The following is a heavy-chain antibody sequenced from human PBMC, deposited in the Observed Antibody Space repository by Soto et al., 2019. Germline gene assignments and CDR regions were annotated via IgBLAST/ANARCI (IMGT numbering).Heavy chain of an antibody. J-gene: IGHJ4*02. CDR3: AGSDLVPTASCDY. Sequence: QVQLVQSAAEVMQPGASMKVSCKASGYTFTTHGIGWVRQAPGQGLEWMGWVSAYNGNTNYAQKFQGRVTMTTDTSTTTGYLELWGLTSDGTDVYYCAGSDLVPTASCDYWGQGTLVTVSS. CDR1: GYTFTTHG. CDR2: VSAYNGNT. V-gene: IGHV1-18*01. D-gene: IGHD3-10*01.